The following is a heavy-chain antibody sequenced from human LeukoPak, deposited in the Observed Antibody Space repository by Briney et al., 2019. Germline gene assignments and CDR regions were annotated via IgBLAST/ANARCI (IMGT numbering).Heavy chain of an antibody. CDR1: EFTLSGYA. V-gene: IGHV3-23*01. J-gene: IGHJ6*03. Sequence: PGGSLRLSCVACEFTLSGYAMSGVRQVPGKGVEWCSVISGRGGSTYYADSVKGRFTSSRDNSKNTLYLQINSLRAEDTAVYYCAKDRQGFGFGEQLDYYYMDVWGKGTTVTVSS. CDR3: AKDRQGFGFGEQLDYYYMDV. D-gene: IGHD3-10*01. CDR2: ISGRGGST.